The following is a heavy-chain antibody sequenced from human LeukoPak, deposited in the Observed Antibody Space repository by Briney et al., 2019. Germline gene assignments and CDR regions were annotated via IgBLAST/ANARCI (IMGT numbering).Heavy chain of an antibody. Sequence: ASVKVSCKASGGTFSSYAISWVRQAPGQGLEWTGGIIPIFGTANYAQKFQGRVTITADESTSTAYMELSSLRSEDTAVYYCARAEYYYDSSGYYNYGWFDPWGQGTLVTVSS. V-gene: IGHV1-69*13. CDR1: GGTFSSYA. D-gene: IGHD3-22*01. CDR2: IIPIFGTA. J-gene: IGHJ5*02. CDR3: ARAEYYYDSSGYYNYGWFDP.